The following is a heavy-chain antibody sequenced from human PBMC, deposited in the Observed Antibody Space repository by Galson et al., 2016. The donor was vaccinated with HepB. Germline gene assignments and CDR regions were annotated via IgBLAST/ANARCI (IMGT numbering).Heavy chain of an antibody. CDR3: ARSFQAYYFDY. V-gene: IGHV5-51*01. CDR2: INPGDSDT. J-gene: IGHJ4*02. CDR1: GYSFTNHW. Sequence: QSGADVKKPGESLKISCEGSGYSFTNHWIVWMRQMPGKGLAWMGIINPGDSDTRYRPSFQGQVTISADKSITTASLQWSSRKASDPALYYCARSFQAYYFDYWGQGALVTVSS.